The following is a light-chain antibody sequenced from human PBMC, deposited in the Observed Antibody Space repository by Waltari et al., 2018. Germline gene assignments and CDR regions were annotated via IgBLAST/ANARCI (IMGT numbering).Light chain of an antibody. CDR3: SSYAGGNTLV. J-gene: IGLJ2*01. V-gene: IGLV2-8*01. Sequence: ALTQPPSASGSLGPSVTISCTGSRSAVGRYKFVSWYQQYPGKAPKLIFYEVFKRPPGVPDRFSGSKSGNTASLTVSGLQPEDEADYYCSSYAGGNTLVFGGGTRLTVL. CDR2: EVF. CDR1: RSAVGRYKF.